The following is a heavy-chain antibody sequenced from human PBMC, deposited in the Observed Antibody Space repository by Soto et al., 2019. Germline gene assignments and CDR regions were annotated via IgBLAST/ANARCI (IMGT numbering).Heavy chain of an antibody. D-gene: IGHD2-2*01. V-gene: IGHV3-9*01. J-gene: IGHJ5*01. CDR2: ISYDSGAI. Sequence: PGGSLRLSCAASGFSFHEYAMHWGRQAPWKGLEWVSGISYDSGAIGYADSVKGRFTISRDNTRNSLFLQLDSLRSDDTAFYYCAKDYRSNHWLDVWGLGTLVAVSS. CDR3: AKDYRSNHWLDV. CDR1: GFSFHEYA.